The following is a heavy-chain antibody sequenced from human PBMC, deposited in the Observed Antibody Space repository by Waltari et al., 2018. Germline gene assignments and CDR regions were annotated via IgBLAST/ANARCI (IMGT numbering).Heavy chain of an antibody. CDR2: INPSGGRT. CDR1: GYTFTSYY. CDR3: ARSHIIAAAGRAPGY. J-gene: IGHJ4*02. D-gene: IGHD6-13*01. Sequence: QVQLVQSGAEVKKPGASVKVSCKASGYTFTSYYMHWVRQAPGQGLEWMGRINPSGGRTSYAQKFQGRVTMTRDTSTSTVYMELSSLRSEDTAVYYCARSHIIAAAGRAPGYWGQGTLVTVSS. V-gene: IGHV1-46*01.